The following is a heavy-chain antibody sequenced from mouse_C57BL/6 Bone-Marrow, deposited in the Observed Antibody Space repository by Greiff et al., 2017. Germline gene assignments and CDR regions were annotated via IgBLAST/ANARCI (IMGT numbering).Heavy chain of an antibody. Sequence: VKLQQPGAELVKPGASVKMSCKASGYTLTSYWITWVKQRPGQGLEWIGDIYPGSGSTNYNEKFKSKATLTVDTSSSTAYMQLSSLTSEDSAVYYCARETSYYSNYAWFAYWGQGTLVTVSA. V-gene: IGHV1-55*01. CDR3: ARETSYYSNYAWFAY. D-gene: IGHD2-5*01. J-gene: IGHJ3*01. CDR2: IYPGSGST. CDR1: GYTLTSYW.